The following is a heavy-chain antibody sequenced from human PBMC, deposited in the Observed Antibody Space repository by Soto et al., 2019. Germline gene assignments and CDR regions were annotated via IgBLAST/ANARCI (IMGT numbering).Heavy chain of an antibody. J-gene: IGHJ6*02. Sequence: GGSLRLSCAASGFTLTAYGMGWVRQAPGKGLEWVAVISYDGSNKYYAASVKGRFTASRDNSNYMLHLQVNSLTPDDTAVYYCARALGYNYGDRDHYYGLDVWGQGTTVTVSS. CDR2: ISYDGSNK. CDR3: ARALGYNYGDRDHYYGLDV. V-gene: IGHV3-30-3*01. CDR1: GFTLTAYG. D-gene: IGHD5-18*01.